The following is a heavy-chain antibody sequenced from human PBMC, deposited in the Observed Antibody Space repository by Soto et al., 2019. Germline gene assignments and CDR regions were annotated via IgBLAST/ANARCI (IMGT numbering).Heavy chain of an antibody. D-gene: IGHD3-10*01. CDR3: ARPDGDYFYNYMDV. J-gene: IGHJ6*03. Sequence: EVQLLESGGGLVQPGGSLRLSCAASGFTFSRYVMSWVRQAPGKGLEWVSVISGSGGGTYYADSVKGRFTISRDNSKNTLYLQMQSLRAEDSAVYYCARPDGDYFYNYMDVWGKGTTVTVSS. CDR2: ISGSGGGT. V-gene: IGHV3-23*01. CDR1: GFTFSRYV.